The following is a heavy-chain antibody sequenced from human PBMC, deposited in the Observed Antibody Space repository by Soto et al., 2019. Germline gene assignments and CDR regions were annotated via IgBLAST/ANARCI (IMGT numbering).Heavy chain of an antibody. CDR3: ARRMATSRDAFDI. Sequence: SETLSLTCTVSCGSISSSIYYWGWIRQPPGKGLEWIGSIYYSGSTYYNPSLKSRVTISVDTSKNQFSLKLSSVTAADTAVYYCARRMATSRDAFDIWGQGTMVTVSS. V-gene: IGHV4-39*01. J-gene: IGHJ3*02. CDR1: CGSISSSIYY. D-gene: IGHD2-2*01. CDR2: IYYSGST.